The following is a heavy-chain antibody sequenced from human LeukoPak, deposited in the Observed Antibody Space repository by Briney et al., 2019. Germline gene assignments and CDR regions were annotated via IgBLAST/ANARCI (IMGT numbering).Heavy chain of an antibody. Sequence: SVKVSCKASGGTFSSYAISWVRQAPGQGLEWMGRIIPILGLANYAQKFQGRVTITADKSTSTAYMELSSLRAEDTAVYYCARDIASSGPFPYWGQGTLVTVSS. J-gene: IGHJ4*02. D-gene: IGHD3-22*01. CDR1: GGTFSSYA. CDR2: IIPILGLA. CDR3: ARDIASSGPFPY. V-gene: IGHV1-69*04.